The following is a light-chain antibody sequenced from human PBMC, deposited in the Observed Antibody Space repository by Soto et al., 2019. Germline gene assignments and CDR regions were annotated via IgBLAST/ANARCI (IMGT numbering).Light chain of an antibody. V-gene: IGKV3-20*01. CDR1: QSVSSNY. J-gene: IGKJ1*01. Sequence: EIVMTQSPGTLSLSPGETATLSCRASQSVSSNYVAWFHQKPGQAPRLLIYGASSRATGVPDRFSASGSGTDFTLTISRLEPEDFATYYCQQYDTYWTFGQGTKVEFK. CDR3: QQYDTYWT. CDR2: GAS.